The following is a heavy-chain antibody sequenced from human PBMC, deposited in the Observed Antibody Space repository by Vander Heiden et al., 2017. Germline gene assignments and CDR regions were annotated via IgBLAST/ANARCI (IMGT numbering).Heavy chain of an antibody. Sequence: EVQLVESGGGLVQPGRSLRLSCAASGFKFDDYAMHWVRQCPGKGLEWVSSISWSGGTIGYADSVKGRFTISRDNAKNSLYLEMNSLRAEDTALYYCAKRKTEGDEWDLLYYFDNWGQGTLVTVSS. D-gene: IGHD1-26*01. V-gene: IGHV3-9*01. CDR3: AKRKTEGDEWDLLYYFDN. J-gene: IGHJ4*02. CDR1: GFKFDDYA. CDR2: ISWSGGTI.